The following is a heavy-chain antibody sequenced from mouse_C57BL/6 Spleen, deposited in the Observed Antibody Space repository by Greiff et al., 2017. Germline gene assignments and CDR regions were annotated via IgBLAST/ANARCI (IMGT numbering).Heavy chain of an antibody. J-gene: IGHJ4*01. CDR1: GYTFTDYN. CDR2: INPNNGGT. Sequence: EVKLQESGPELVKPGASVKIPCKASGYTFTDYNMDWVKQSHGKSLEWIGDINPNNGGTIYNQKFKGKATLTVDKSSSTAYMELCSLTSEDTAVYYCARHYYYGSSYAMDYWGQGTSVTVSS. V-gene: IGHV1-18*01. D-gene: IGHD1-1*01. CDR3: ARHYYYGSSYAMDY.